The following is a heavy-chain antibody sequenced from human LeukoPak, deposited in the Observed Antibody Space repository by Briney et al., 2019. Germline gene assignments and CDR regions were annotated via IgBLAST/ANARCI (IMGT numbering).Heavy chain of an antibody. CDR2: IKQDGSEK. Sequence: GGSLRLSCAASGFTFSSFWITWVRQAPGKGLEWVANIKQDGSEKYYVDSVRGRFTISRDNAKNSLYLQMNSLRAEDTAVYYCTRSSIAVAWNWGQGTLVAVSS. J-gene: IGHJ4*02. V-gene: IGHV3-7*01. CDR3: TRSSIAVAWN. D-gene: IGHD6-19*01. CDR1: GFTFSSFW.